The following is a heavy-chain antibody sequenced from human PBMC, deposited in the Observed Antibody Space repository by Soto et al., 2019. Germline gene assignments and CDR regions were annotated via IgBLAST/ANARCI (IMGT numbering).Heavy chain of an antibody. D-gene: IGHD3-22*01. CDR1: RFTFSSYW. CDR3: AINGIYYDSSGYYYEFDY. V-gene: IGHV3-74*01. CDR2: INSDGSRT. J-gene: IGHJ4*02. Sequence: GGSLRLSCAASRFTFSSYWMHWVRQAPGKGLVWVSRINSDGSRTSYADSVKGRFTISRDNAKNTLYLQMNSLRAEDTAVYYCAINGIYYDSSGYYYEFDYWGQGTLVTVSS.